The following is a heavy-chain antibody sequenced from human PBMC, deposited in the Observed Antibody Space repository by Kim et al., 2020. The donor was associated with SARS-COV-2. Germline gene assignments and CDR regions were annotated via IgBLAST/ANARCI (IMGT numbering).Heavy chain of an antibody. J-gene: IGHJ3*02. CDR3: ARDLPGLHAFDI. Sequence: YDADSVKGRFTISRDNAKNTLYLQMNSLRAEDTAVYYCARDLPGLHAFDIWGQGTMVTVSS. D-gene: IGHD3-16*01. V-gene: IGHV3-53*01.